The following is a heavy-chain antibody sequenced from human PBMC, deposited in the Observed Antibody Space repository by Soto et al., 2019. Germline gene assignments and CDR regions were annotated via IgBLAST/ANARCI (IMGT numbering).Heavy chain of an antibody. CDR2: ISSSSSYI. CDR1: GFTFSSYS. J-gene: IGHJ6*03. V-gene: IGHV3-21*01. D-gene: IGHD5-12*01. Sequence: GGSLRLSCAASGFTFSSYSMNWVRQAPGKGLEWVSSISSSSSYIYYADSVKGRFTISRDNAKNSLYLQMNSLRAEDTAVYYCARDIVATDYYYYYMDVWGKGTTVTVSS. CDR3: ARDIVATDYYYYYMDV.